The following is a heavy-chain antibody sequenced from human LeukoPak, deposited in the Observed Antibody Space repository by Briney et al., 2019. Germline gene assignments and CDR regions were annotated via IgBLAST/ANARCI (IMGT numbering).Heavy chain of an antibody. Sequence: SETLSLTCTVSGGSISGYYWSWIRQPPGKGLEWIGYIYYSGSTNYNPSLKSRVTISVDTSKNQFSLKLSSVTAADTAVYYCARGSPLWFGESLNWFDPWGQGTLVTVSS. CDR1: GGSISGYY. CDR2: IYYSGST. D-gene: IGHD3-10*01. J-gene: IGHJ5*02. V-gene: IGHV4-59*01. CDR3: ARGSPLWFGESLNWFDP.